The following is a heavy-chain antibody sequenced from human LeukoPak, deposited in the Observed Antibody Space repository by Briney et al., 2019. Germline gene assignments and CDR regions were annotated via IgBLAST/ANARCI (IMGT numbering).Heavy chain of an antibody. CDR1: GFTFNDYA. V-gene: IGHV3-9*01. CDR3: AKDADYGSGSCFDY. Sequence: PGGSLRLSCAASGFTFNDYAMHWVRQVPGKGLEWVSGISWNNGNIGYADSVKGRFTISRDNAKNSLYLQMNSPRAEDTALYYCAKDADYGSGSCFDYWGQGTLVTVSS. J-gene: IGHJ4*02. D-gene: IGHD3-10*01. CDR2: ISWNNGNI.